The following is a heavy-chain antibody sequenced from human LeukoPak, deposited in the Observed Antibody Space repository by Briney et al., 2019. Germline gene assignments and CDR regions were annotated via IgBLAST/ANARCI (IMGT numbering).Heavy chain of an antibody. J-gene: IGHJ4*02. V-gene: IGHV3-48*01. CDR2: IRSDGRGT. CDR1: GFTFRTYT. D-gene: IGHD3-3*01. CDR3: ARDAYDFWSGYLDY. Sequence: GGSLRLSCAASGFTFRTYTFNWVRQAPGKGLEWISNIRSDGRGTSYADSVEGRFSISRDNGEDSIYLQLNSLRAEDTAVYYCARDAYDFWSGYLDYWGQGTLVTVSS.